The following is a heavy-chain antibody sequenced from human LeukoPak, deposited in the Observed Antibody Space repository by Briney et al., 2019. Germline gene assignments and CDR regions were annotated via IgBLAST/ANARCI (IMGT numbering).Heavy chain of an antibody. V-gene: IGHV4-59*08. D-gene: IGHD3-16*02. Sequence: SETLSLTCTVSGVSISSYYWSWLRQPPGKGLEGDRYIYYSGSTNYNPSPKSRVPISVDTSKNQFSLKLSSVTAADTAVYYCARLSQDYYGMDVWGQGTTVTVSS. CDR1: GVSISSYY. J-gene: IGHJ6*02. CDR2: IYYSGST. CDR3: ARLSQDYYGMDV.